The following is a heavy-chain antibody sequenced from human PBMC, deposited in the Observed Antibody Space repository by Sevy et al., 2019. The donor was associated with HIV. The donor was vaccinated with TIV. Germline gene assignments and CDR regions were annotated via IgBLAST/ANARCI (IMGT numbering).Heavy chain of an antibody. CDR3: ARARGVVGFDI. J-gene: IGHJ3*02. CDR1: GFSISGYG. CDR2: IKQDGSEK. V-gene: IGHV3-7*01. D-gene: IGHD2-21*01. Sequence: GGSLRLSCAASGFSISGYGMHWVRQAPGKGLEWVANIKQDGSEKYYVESVKGRFTISRDNAKNSLYLQMNSLRAEDTAVYHCARARGVVGFDIWGQGTVVTVSS.